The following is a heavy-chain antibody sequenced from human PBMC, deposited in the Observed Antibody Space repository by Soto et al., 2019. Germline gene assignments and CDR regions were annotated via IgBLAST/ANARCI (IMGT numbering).Heavy chain of an antibody. CDR3: AKGAIGRLYGSGWYLGAIDY. V-gene: IGHV3-23*01. D-gene: IGHD6-19*01. CDR1: GFTFSSYA. J-gene: IGHJ4*02. CDR2: ISGSGGST. Sequence: EVQLLESGGGLVQPGGSLRLSCAASGFTFSSYAMSWVRQAPGKGLEWVSAISGSGGSTYYADSVKGRFTISRDNSKNTLYLQMNRLRAEDTAVYYCAKGAIGRLYGSGWYLGAIDYWGQGTLVTVSS.